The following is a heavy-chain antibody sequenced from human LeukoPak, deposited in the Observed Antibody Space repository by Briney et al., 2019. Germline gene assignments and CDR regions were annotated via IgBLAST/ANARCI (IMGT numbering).Heavy chain of an antibody. CDR2: IYTSGST. CDR3: ARPGYYGDYYSFDY. V-gene: IGHV4-4*07. Sequence: SETLSLACTVSGGSISSYYWSWIRQPAGKGLEWIGRIYTSGSTNYNPSLKSRVTMSVDASKNQFSLKLSSVTAADTAVYYRARPGYYGDYYSFDYWGQGTLVTVSS. CDR1: GGSISSYY. D-gene: IGHD4-17*01. J-gene: IGHJ4*02.